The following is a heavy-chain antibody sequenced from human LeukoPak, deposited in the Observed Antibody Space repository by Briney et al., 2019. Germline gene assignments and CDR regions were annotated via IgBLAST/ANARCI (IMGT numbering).Heavy chain of an antibody. CDR1: GGSISSYY. Sequence: KPSETLSLTCTVSGGSISSYYWSWIRQPAGKGLEWIGRIYTSGSTNYNPSLKSRVTMSVDTSKNQFSLKLSSVTAADTAVYYWARDLSNDYYYYYGMDVWGQGTTVTLSS. CDR2: IYTSGST. V-gene: IGHV4-4*07. D-gene: IGHD3-16*02. CDR3: ARDLSNDYYYYYGMDV. J-gene: IGHJ6*02.